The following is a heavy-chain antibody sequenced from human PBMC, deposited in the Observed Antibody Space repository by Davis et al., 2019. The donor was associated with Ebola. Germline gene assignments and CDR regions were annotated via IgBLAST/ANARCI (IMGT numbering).Heavy chain of an antibody. CDR1: GFTFSSYS. J-gene: IGHJ5*02. CDR2: ISSSSSYI. CDR3: ARGVSCSSTSCYTGWFDP. V-gene: IGHV3-21*01. Sequence: PGGSLRLSCAASGFTFSSYSMNWVRQAPGKGLEWVSSISSSSSYIYYADSVKGRFTISRDNAKNSLYLQMNSLRAEDTAVYYCARGVSCSSTSCYTGWFDPWGQGTLVTVSS. D-gene: IGHD2-2*02.